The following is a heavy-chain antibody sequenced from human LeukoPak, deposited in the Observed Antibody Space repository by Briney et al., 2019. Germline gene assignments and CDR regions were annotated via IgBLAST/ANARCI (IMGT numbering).Heavy chain of an antibody. CDR1: GVSFSTYY. CDR2: VNHSGYT. J-gene: IGHJ4*02. V-gene: IGHV4-34*01. Sequence: SETLSLTCDVSGVSFSTYYWSWIRQSPEKGLEWIGEVNHSGYTNYNPSLKGRVTISVDTSKNQFSLKLSSVTAADTAVYYCARPLYGSDYWDQGTLVTVSS. D-gene: IGHD4-17*01. CDR3: ARPLYGSDY.